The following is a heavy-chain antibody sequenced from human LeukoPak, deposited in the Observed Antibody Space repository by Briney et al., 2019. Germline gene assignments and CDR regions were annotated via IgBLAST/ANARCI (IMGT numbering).Heavy chain of an antibody. V-gene: IGHV1-2*02. CDR3: ARIPADGIVIVPAAKY. D-gene: IGHD2-2*01. CDR1: AYTFTGYY. CDR2: INPNSGGT. J-gene: IGHJ4*02. Sequence: ASVKVSCKASAYTFTGYYMHWVRQAPGQGLEWMGWINPNSGGTNYAQKLQGRVTLTRDTSISTAYMELSRLRSDDTAVYYCARIPADGIVIVPAAKYWGQGTLVTVSS.